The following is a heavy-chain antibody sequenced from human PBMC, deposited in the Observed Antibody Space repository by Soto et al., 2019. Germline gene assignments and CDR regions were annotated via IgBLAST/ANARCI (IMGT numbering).Heavy chain of an antibody. CDR1: GYTFTGYY. CDR2: INPNSGGT. J-gene: IGHJ4*02. D-gene: IGHD6-6*01. Sequence: ASVKVSCKASGYTFTGYYMHWVRQAPGQGLEWMGWINPNSGGTNYAQKFQGWVTMTRDTSISTAYMELSRLRSDDTAVYYCARGETYSSSSWGYFDYWGQGTLVTVSS. CDR3: ARGETYSSSSWGYFDY. V-gene: IGHV1-2*04.